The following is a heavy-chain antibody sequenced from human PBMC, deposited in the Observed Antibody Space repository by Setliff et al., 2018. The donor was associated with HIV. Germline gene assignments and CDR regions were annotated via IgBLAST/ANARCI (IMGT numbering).Heavy chain of an antibody. CDR1: GFSISSGYY. V-gene: IGHV4-38-2*01. Sequence: PSETLSLTCAVSGFSISSGYYWGWIRQPPGKGLEWIGIIYHSGNTYYNPSLKSRVTISVDTSKNQFSLKLSSVTAADTAVYYCARAKAAMRRYFDYWGQGTLVTVSS. CDR3: ARAKAAMRRYFDY. D-gene: IGHD2-2*01. CDR2: IYHSGNT. J-gene: IGHJ4*02.